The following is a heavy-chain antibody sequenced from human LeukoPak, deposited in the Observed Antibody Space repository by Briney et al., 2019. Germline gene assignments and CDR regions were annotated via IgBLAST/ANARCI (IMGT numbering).Heavy chain of an antibody. Sequence: ASVKVSCKASGYTFTSYGISWVRQAPGQGLEWMGWISAYNGNTNYAQKLQGRVTMTTDTSTSTAYMELRSLRSDDTAVYYCATLRGSHYDSSPSYDYWGQGTLVTVSS. CDR2: ISAYNGNT. CDR1: GYTFTSYG. D-gene: IGHD3-22*01. J-gene: IGHJ4*02. CDR3: ATLRGSHYDSSPSYDY. V-gene: IGHV1-18*01.